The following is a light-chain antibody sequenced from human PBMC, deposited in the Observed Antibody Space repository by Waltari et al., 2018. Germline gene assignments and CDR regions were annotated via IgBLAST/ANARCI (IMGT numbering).Light chain of an antibody. V-gene: IGKV3-11*01. CDR2: DAS. Sequence: EIVLTQSPATLSLSPGERATLPCRASQSVSSYLAWYQQKPGQAPRLLIHDASNRATGIPARFSGSGSGTDFTLTISSLEPEDFAVYYCQQRSNWPYTFGQGTKLEIK. CDR3: QQRSNWPYT. J-gene: IGKJ2*01. CDR1: QSVSSY.